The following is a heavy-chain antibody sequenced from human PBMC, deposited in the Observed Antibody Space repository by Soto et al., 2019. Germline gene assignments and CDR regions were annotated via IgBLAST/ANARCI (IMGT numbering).Heavy chain of an antibody. CDR3: ARSLYDSSGYYYDY. D-gene: IGHD3-22*01. V-gene: IGHV2-70*04. J-gene: IGHJ4*02. CDR1: GFSLSTSGMR. Sequence: SCPTLVNPTQTLTLTCTFSGFSLSTSGMRVSWIRQPPGKALEWLARIDWDDNKFYSTSLKTRLTISKDTSKNQVVLTMTNMDPVDTATYYCARSLYDSSGYYYDYWGQGTLVTVSS. CDR2: IDWDDNK.